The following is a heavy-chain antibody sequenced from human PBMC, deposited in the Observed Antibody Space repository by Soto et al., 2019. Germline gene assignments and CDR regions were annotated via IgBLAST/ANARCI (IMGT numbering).Heavy chain of an antibody. CDR3: ARDSTIAAAGPEAESQDFDY. CDR1: GFTFSSYW. V-gene: IGHV3-7*01. D-gene: IGHD6-13*01. J-gene: IGHJ4*02. CDR2: IKQDGSEK. Sequence: GGSLRLSCAASGFTFSSYWMSWVRQAPGKGLEWVANIKQDGSEKYYVDSVKGRFTISRDNAKNSLYLQMNSLRAEDTAVYYCARDSTIAAAGPEAESQDFDYWGQGTLVTVSS.